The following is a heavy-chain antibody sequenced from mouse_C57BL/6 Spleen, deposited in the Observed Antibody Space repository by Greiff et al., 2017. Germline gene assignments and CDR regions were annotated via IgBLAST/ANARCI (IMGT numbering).Heavy chain of an antibody. D-gene: IGHD1-1*01. CDR1: GYTFTSYW. CDR2: IDPSDSYT. CDR3: ARTHGSSPRGAMDY. Sequence: VQLQQPGAELVMPGASVKLSCKASGYTFTSYWMHWVKQRPGQGLEWIGEIDPSDSYTNYNQKFKGKSTLTVDKSSSTAYMQLSSLTSEDSAVYYCARTHGSSPRGAMDYWGQGTSVTVSS. V-gene: IGHV1-69*01. J-gene: IGHJ4*01.